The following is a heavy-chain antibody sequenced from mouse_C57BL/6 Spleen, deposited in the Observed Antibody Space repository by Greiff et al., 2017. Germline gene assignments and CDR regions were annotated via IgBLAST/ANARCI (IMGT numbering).Heavy chain of an antibody. D-gene: IGHD1-1*01. Sequence: EVMLVESGGDLVKPGGSLKLSCAASGFTFSSYGMSWVRQTPDKRLEWVATISSGGSYTYYPDSVKGRFTISRDNAKNTLYLQMSSLKSEDTAMYYCARHPIFITTDYFDYWGQGTTLTVSS. CDR2: ISSGGSYT. J-gene: IGHJ2*01. CDR3: ARHPIFITTDYFDY. V-gene: IGHV5-6*01. CDR1: GFTFSSYG.